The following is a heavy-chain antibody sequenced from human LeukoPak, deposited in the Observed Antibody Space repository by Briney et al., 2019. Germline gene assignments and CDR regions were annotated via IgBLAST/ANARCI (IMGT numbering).Heavy chain of an antibody. J-gene: IGHJ4*02. V-gene: IGHV3-23*01. CDR2: ISGSGGST. CDR3: ARRPVDTAMVKTYYFDY. CDR1: GFTFSSYA. Sequence: GGSLRLSCAASGFTFSSYAMSWVRQAPGKGLEWVSAISGSGGSTYYADSVKGRFTISRDNSKNTLYLQMNSLRAEDTAVYYCARRPVDTAMVKTYYFDYWGQGTLVTVSS. D-gene: IGHD5-18*01.